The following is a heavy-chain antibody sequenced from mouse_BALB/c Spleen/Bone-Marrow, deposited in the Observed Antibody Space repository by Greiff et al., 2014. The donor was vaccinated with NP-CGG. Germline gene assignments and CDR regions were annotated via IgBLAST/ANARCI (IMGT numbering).Heavy chain of an antibody. J-gene: IGHJ3*01. V-gene: IGHV14-3*02. D-gene: IGHD1-1*01. CDR3: APYYYGSSQFAY. Sequence: VTLKESGAELVKPGASVKLSCTASGFNIKDTYMHWVKQRPEQGLEWIGRIDPANGNTKYDPKFQGKATITADTSSNTAYLQLSSLTSEDTAVYYCAPYYYGSSQFAYWGQGTLVTVSA. CDR2: IDPANGNT. CDR1: GFNIKDTY.